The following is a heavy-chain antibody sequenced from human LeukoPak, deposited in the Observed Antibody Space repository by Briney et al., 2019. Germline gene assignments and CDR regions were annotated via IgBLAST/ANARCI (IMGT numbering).Heavy chain of an antibody. CDR3: GRVKSGGSSVHWYFDL. CDR2: IYTSGST. V-gene: IGHV4-4*07. J-gene: IGHJ2*01. D-gene: IGHD1-26*01. Sequence: SETLSLTCSVSDVSDGSISSYYWSWIRQPAGKGLEWIGRIYTSGSTNYNPSLKSRVTMSVDTSKNQLSLKLSSVTAADTAVYYCGRVKSGGSSVHWYFDLWGRGTLVTVSS. CDR1: DVSDGSISSYY.